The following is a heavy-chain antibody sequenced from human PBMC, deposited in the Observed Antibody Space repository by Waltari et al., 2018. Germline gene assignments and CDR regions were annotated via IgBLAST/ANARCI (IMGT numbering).Heavy chain of an antibody. Sequence: QVQLVQSGAEVKKPGASVKVSCKASGYTFTGYYMHWVRQAPGQGLEWMGWINPNSGGTNYAQKFQGRVTMTRDTSISTAYMELSRLRSDDTAVYYCARVVIPSTLDRWFDPWGQGTLVTVSS. J-gene: IGHJ5*02. CDR2: INPNSGGT. V-gene: IGHV1-2*02. CDR1: GYTFTGYY. D-gene: IGHD3-22*01. CDR3: ARVVIPSTLDRWFDP.